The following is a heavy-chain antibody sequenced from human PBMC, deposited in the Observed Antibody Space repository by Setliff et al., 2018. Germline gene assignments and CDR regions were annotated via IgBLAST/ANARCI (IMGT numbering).Heavy chain of an antibody. CDR2: IYASGST. CDR3: ARGPDCYYMDV. V-gene: IGHV4-4*08. CDR1: GGSISTYY. Sequence: SETLSLTCTVSGGSISTYYWSWIRQPPGKGLEWIGYIYASGSTNYNPSLKSRVTISVDTSKNQFSLKLSSVTAADTAVYDCARGPDCYYMDVLGKGTTVTVSS. J-gene: IGHJ6*03.